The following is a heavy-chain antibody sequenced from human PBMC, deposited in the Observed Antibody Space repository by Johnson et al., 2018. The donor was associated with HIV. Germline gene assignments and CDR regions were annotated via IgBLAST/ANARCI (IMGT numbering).Heavy chain of an antibody. Sequence: VQLVESGGGVVQPGRSLRLSCAASGFTFSSYWMSWVRQAPGKGLEWVANIKQDGSEKYYVDSVKGRFTISRDNSKNTLYLQMNSLRAEDTALYYCARDRGSSRDALDVWGQGTMVTVSS. J-gene: IGHJ3*01. V-gene: IGHV3-7*01. CDR2: IKQDGSEK. CDR1: GFTFSSYW. D-gene: IGHD6-19*01. CDR3: ARDRGSSRDALDV.